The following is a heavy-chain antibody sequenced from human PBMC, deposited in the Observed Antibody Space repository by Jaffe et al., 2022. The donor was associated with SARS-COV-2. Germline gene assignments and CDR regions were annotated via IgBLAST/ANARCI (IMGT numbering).Heavy chain of an antibody. Sequence: EVQLLESGGGLVQPGGSLRLSCAASGFTFSSYAMSWVRQAPGKGLEWVSAISGSGGSTYYADSVKGRFTISRDNSKNTLYLQMNSLRAEDTAVYYCAKGSPYSTSSAYRMDVWGQGTTVTVSS. CDR2: ISGSGGST. V-gene: IGHV3-23*01. CDR3: AKGSPYSTSSAYRMDV. D-gene: IGHD6-6*01. CDR1: GFTFSSYA. J-gene: IGHJ6*02.